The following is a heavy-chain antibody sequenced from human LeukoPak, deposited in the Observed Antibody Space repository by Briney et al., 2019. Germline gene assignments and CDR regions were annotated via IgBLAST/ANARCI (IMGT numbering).Heavy chain of an antibody. Sequence: SETLSLTCTVSGGSISSYYWSWIRQPAGKGLEWIGRIYTSGSTNYNPSLKSRVTMSVDTSKNQFSLKLSSVTAADTAVYYCARKGLVVAATRLWDYFDYWGQGTLVTVSS. J-gene: IGHJ4*02. CDR3: ARKGLVVAATRLWDYFDY. V-gene: IGHV4-4*07. CDR1: GGSISSYY. CDR2: IYTSGST. D-gene: IGHD2-15*01.